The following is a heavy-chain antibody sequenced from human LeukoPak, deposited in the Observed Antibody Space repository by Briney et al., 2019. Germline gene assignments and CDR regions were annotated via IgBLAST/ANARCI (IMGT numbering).Heavy chain of an antibody. J-gene: IGHJ3*02. Sequence: PGGSLRLSCAASGFTFSSYAMSWVRQASGKGLEWVSAISGSGGSTYYADSVKGRFTISRDNSKNTLYLQMNSLRAEDTAVYYCASPEGQLAVGATFAFDIWGQGTMVTVSS. CDR2: ISGSGGST. V-gene: IGHV3-23*01. CDR1: GFTFSSYA. D-gene: IGHD1-26*01. CDR3: ASPEGQLAVGATFAFDI.